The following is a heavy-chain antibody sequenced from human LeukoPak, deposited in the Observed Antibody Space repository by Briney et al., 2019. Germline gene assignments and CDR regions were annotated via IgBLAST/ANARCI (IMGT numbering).Heavy chain of an antibody. CDR1: GYSLSNYG. D-gene: IGHD3-10*01. J-gene: IGHJ6*02. CDR3: ARDRRYGSGSGSRYYGMDV. Sequence: GGSLRLSCAASGYSLSNYGMHWVRQAPGKGLEWVAVIWYDGGNKYYGDSVKGRFTISRDTSKNTMYLQMNSLRAADTAVYYCARDRRYGSGSGSRYYGMDVWGQGTTVTVSS. V-gene: IGHV3-33*01. CDR2: IWYDGGNK.